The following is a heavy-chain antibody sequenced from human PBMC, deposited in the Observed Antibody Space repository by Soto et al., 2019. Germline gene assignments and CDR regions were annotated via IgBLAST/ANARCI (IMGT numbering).Heavy chain of an antibody. CDR2: ISGSGGST. D-gene: IGHD6-13*01. Sequence: EVQLLESGGGLVQPGGSLRLSCAASGFTFSNYAVTWVRQAPGKGLEWVSTISGSGGSTYYADSVKGRFTISRDNSKNPLYLQMNSLRAEDTAVYYCAKDQGSSWYEIDYWGQGTLGTVSS. J-gene: IGHJ4*02. CDR3: AKDQGSSWYEIDY. V-gene: IGHV3-23*01. CDR1: GFTFSNYA.